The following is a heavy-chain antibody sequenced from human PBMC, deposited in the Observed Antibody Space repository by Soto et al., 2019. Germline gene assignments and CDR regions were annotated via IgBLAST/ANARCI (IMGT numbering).Heavy chain of an antibody. V-gene: IGHV2-5*02. CDR3: AHSKSGRRSSSGEFDY. CDR1: GFSLSTSGVG. D-gene: IGHD6-6*01. Sequence: QITLKESGPTLVKPTQTLTLTCTFSGFSLSTSGVGVGWIRQPPGKALEWLALIYWDDAKRYSPSLKSRPTITKDPSKNQVVLTMPNMDPVDTATYYCAHSKSGRRSSSGEFDYWGQGT. J-gene: IGHJ4*02. CDR2: IYWDDAK.